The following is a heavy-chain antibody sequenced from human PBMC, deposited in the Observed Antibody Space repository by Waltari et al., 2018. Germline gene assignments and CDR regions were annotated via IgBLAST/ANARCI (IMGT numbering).Heavy chain of an antibody. J-gene: IGHJ1*01. D-gene: IGHD3-10*01. V-gene: IGHV3-74*01. CDR1: GLTFRNYW. CDR3: AGGAGSYIRH. CDR2: INNDGRST. Sequence: EVQLVESVGGVVQPGGSLRHSCASSGLTFRNYWMHWVRQIPGKGLVWVSRINNDGRSTSYADPVKGRFTISRDNAKNTLYQQMNSLRAEDTAVYYCAGGAGSYIRHWGQGILVTVSS.